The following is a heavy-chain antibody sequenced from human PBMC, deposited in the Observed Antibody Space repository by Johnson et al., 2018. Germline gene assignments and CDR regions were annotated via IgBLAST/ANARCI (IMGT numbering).Heavy chain of an antibody. CDR1: GYSFTSYW. J-gene: IGHJ3*02. D-gene: IGHD5-12*01. CDR2: IYPGDSDT. Sequence: VQLVQSGAEVKKPGESLKISCKGSGYSFTSYWIGWVRQTPGKGLEWMGIIYPGDSDTRYSPSLQGQVTISADKSISTAYLQWSSLKASDTAMYYCARHLVPGIVATLDVFDIWGQGTMVTVSS. V-gene: IGHV5-51*01. CDR3: ARHLVPGIVATLDVFDI.